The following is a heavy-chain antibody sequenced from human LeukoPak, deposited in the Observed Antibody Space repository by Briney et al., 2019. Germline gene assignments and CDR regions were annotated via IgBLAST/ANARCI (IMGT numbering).Heavy chain of an antibody. V-gene: IGHV4-30-4*01. J-gene: IGHJ4*02. D-gene: IGHD4-23*01. CDR3: ARTMTTVVNGFDY. CDR2: IYYSGST. CDR1: GGSISSGDYY. Sequence: SETLSLTCTVSGGSISSGDYYWSWIRQPPGKGLEWIGYIYYSGSTYYNPSLKSRVTISVDTSKNQFSLKLSSVTAADTAVYYCARTMTTVVNGFDYWGQGTLVTVPS.